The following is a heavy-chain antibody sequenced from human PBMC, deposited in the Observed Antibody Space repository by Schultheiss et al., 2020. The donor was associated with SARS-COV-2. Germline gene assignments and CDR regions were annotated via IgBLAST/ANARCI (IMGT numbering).Heavy chain of an antibody. CDR2: IYNSGST. Sequence: SETLSLTCTVSGGSISSGGYYWSWIRQHPGKGLEWIGYIYNSGSTYYNPSLKSRVTISVDTSKNQFSLKLSSVTAADTAVYYCARARTAAGDKSADYWGQGTLVTVSS. V-gene: IGHV4-31*03. D-gene: IGHD6-13*01. CDR1: GGSISSGGYY. CDR3: ARARTAAGDKSADY. J-gene: IGHJ4*02.